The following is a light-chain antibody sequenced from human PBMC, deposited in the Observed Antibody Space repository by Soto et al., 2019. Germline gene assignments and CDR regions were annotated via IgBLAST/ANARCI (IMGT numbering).Light chain of an antibody. CDR3: QQYNNWPIT. Sequence: EIVMTQSPATLSVSPGERATLSCRASQSVSDNLAWYQQKPGQAPRLFIYGASARATGIPARFSGRGSGTEFTLTISSRQSEDFAVYYCQQYNNWPITFGQGTRLEIK. CDR2: GAS. V-gene: IGKV3-15*01. CDR1: QSVSDN. J-gene: IGKJ5*01.